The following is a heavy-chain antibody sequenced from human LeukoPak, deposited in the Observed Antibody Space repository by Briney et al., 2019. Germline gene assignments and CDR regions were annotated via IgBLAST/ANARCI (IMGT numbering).Heavy chain of an antibody. D-gene: IGHD4-23*01. CDR3: VRDRGYSTFDY. CDR2: INQDGSGI. J-gene: IGHJ4*02. V-gene: IGHV3-7*03. Sequence: GGSLRLSCGASGFLFSNSWMSWVRQAPGKGLEWVANINQDGSGINYVDSVKGRLTISRDNAKGTLYLQMNGLRAEDTAVYFCVRDRGYSTFDYWGQGTLVTVSS. CDR1: GFLFSNSW.